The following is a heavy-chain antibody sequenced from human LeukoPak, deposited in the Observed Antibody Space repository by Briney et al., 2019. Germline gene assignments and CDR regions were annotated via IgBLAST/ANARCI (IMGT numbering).Heavy chain of an antibody. V-gene: IGHV3-23*01. D-gene: IGHD3-22*01. CDR3: ARGGYGSETRGYSPTLLEH. CDR1: GFTFSSYG. J-gene: IGHJ1*01. CDR2: ISGSSGSTI. Sequence: PGGSLRLSCAASGFTFSSYGMSWVRQAPGKGLEWVSAISGSSGSTIYYADSVKGRFTISRDNAKNSLYLEMNSLRVEDTAVYYCARGGYGSETRGYSPTLLEHWGQGTLVTVSS.